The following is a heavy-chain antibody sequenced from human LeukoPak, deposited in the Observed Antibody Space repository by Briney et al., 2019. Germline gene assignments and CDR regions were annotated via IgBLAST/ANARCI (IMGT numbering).Heavy chain of an antibody. Sequence: GGSLRLSCAASGFTFSSYSMNWVRQAPGKGLEWVSSISSSSSYIYYADSVKGRFTISRDNAKNSLYLQMNSLRAEDTAVYYCARDRGYSGYESDYWGQGTLVTVSS. CDR2: ISSSSSYI. J-gene: IGHJ4*02. D-gene: IGHD5-12*01. CDR1: GFTFSSYS. CDR3: ARDRGYSGYESDY. V-gene: IGHV3-21*01.